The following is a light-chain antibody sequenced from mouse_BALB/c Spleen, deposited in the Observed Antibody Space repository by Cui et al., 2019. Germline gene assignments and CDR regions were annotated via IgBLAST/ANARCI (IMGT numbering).Light chain of an antibody. Sequence: DIVLTQSRASLAVCLWPWASNCCRASESVDKYVNSFMNWFQQKPGQPPKLLIYAATNQGAGVPARFSGSGSGTDFSLNIHPMEEDDTAMYFCQQSKEVPYTFGGGTKLEIK. V-gene: IGKV3-2*01. CDR1: ESVDKYVNSF. CDR3: QQSKEVPYT. CDR2: AAT. J-gene: IGKJ2*01.